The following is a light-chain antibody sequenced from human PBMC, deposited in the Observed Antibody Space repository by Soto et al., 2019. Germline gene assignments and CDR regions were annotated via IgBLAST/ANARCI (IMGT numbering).Light chain of an antibody. CDR1: QGINSW. J-gene: IGKJ1*01. Sequence: DIQMTQSPSSVSASVGDRVTITCRASQGINSWLAWYQQKPGKAPNLLIYKTSSLESGVPSRFSGSGSGTEFTLTISSLQPDDFATYYCQHWTDYSWTFGQGTKVEVK. CDR2: KTS. V-gene: IGKV1-5*03. CDR3: QHWTDYSWT.